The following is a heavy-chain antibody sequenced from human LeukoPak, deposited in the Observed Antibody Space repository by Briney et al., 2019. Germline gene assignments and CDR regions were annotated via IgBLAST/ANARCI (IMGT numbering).Heavy chain of an antibody. Sequence: PGGSLRLSCTASGFTFSGSAMHWVRQASGKGLEWVGRIRSKANSYATAYAASVKGRFTISRDDSKNTAYLQMNSLKTEDTAVYYCTRAYSYGDEDYWGQGTLVTVSS. V-gene: IGHV3-73*01. J-gene: IGHJ4*02. CDR3: TRAYSYGDEDY. CDR1: GFTFSGSA. D-gene: IGHD5-18*01. CDR2: IRSKANSYAT.